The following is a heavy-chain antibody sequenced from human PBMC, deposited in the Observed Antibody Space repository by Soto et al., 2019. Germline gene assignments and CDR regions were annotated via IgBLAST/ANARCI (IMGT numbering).Heavy chain of an antibody. CDR2: IYYSGST. V-gene: IGHV4-31*03. CDR3: ARSVFP. Sequence: SETLSLTCTVSAASISRAGYYWSWIRQHPGKGLEWIGYIYYSGSTYYNPSLKSRVTISVDTSKNQFSLKLSSVTAADTAIYYCARSVFPWGQGTLVTVS. J-gene: IGHJ5*02. CDR1: AASISRAGYY.